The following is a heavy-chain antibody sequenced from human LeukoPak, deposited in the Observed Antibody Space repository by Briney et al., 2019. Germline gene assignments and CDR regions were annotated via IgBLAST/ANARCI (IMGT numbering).Heavy chain of an antibody. CDR3: ARGSSGWLNWFDP. D-gene: IGHD6-19*01. J-gene: IGHJ5*02. Sequence: SETLSLTCTVSGGSISSSSYYWGWIRQPPGKGLEWIGSIYYSGSTYYNPSLKSRVTISVDTSKNQFSLKLSSVTAADTAVYYCARGSSGWLNWFDPWGQGTLVTVSS. V-gene: IGHV4-39*07. CDR2: IYYSGST. CDR1: GGSISSSSYY.